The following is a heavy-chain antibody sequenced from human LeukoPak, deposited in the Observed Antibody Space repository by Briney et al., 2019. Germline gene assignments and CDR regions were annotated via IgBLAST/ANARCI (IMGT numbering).Heavy chain of an antibody. CDR3: ASGRYYFDY. CDR1: GFTFSTYW. Sequence: GGSLRLSCAASGFTFSTYWMHWVRQAPGEGLEWVSRINSDGSSTTYADSVKGRFTISRDNAKNTLYLQMNSLRAEDTAVYYCASGRYYFDYWGQGTLVSVSS. D-gene: IGHD1-26*01. CDR2: INSDGSST. J-gene: IGHJ4*02. V-gene: IGHV3-74*01.